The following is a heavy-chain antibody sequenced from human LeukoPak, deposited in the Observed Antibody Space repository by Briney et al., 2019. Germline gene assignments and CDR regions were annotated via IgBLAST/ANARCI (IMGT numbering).Heavy chain of an antibody. J-gene: IGHJ4*02. D-gene: IGHD3-16*01. CDR3: TTGGGTSDY. CDR2: LKSKTDGGTT. Sequence: PGGSLRLSCAASGFTITNAWMSWVRQAPGKGLEWVGRLKSKTDGGTTDYAAPVNGRFTISRDDSKNTLYLQMNILKTEGTAMYYCTTGGGTSDYWGQGTLVTVSP. CDR1: GFTITNAW. V-gene: IGHV3-15*01.